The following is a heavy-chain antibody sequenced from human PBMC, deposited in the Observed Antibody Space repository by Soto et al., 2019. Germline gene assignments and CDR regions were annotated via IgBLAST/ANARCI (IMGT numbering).Heavy chain of an antibody. D-gene: IGHD3-10*01. Sequence: GASVKVSCKASGYTFTSYAMHWVRQAPGQRLEWMGWINAGNGNTKYSQKFQGRVTITRDTSASTAYMELSSLRSEDTAVYYCARDIEITMVRGVIMGAYYYYYGMDVWGQGTTVTVS. CDR3: ARDIEITMVRGVIMGAYYYYYGMDV. CDR1: GYTFTSYA. CDR2: INAGNGNT. J-gene: IGHJ6*02. V-gene: IGHV1-3*01.